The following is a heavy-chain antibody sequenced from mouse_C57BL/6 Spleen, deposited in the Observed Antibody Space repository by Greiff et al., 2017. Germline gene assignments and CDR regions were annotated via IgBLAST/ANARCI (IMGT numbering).Heavy chain of an antibody. CDR3: ARRVLRNYAMDY. V-gene: IGHV1-80*01. D-gene: IGHD1-1*01. CDR2: IYPGDGDT. Sequence: VQGVESGAELVKPGASVKISCKASGYAFSSYWMNWVKQRPGKGLEWIGQIYPGDGDTNYNGKFKGKATLTADKSSSTAYMQLSSLTSEDSAVYFCARRVLRNYAMDYWGQGTSVTVSS. J-gene: IGHJ4*01. CDR1: GYAFSSYW.